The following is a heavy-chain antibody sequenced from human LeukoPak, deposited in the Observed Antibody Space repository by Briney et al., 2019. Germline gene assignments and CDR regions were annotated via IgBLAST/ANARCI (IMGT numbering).Heavy chain of an antibody. CDR1: GGSISSSSYY. CDR3: ARQDYCSSTSCYTGNDAFDI. CDR2: IYYSGST. Sequence: SETLSLTCTVSGGSISSSSYYWGWLRQPPGTGLEWIGSIYYSGSTYYNPSLKGRVTISVDTSKNQFSLKLSSLTAADTAVYYCARQDYCSSTSCYTGNDAFDIWGQGTMVTVSS. V-gene: IGHV4-39*01. J-gene: IGHJ3*02. D-gene: IGHD2-2*02.